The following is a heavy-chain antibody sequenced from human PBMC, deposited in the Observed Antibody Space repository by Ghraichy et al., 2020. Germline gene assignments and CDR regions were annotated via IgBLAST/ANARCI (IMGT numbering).Heavy chain of an antibody. D-gene: IGHD6-19*01. Sequence: GGSLRLSCEASGFNINNFHVNWVRQVPGKGLEWVSVITGSGGRTFYADSVKGRFTISRDSSKNTIYLEMNSLRAEDTAVYYCVRDSSGYNWYFDLWGRGTLVTVSS. V-gene: IGHV3-23*01. CDR1: GFNINNFH. CDR2: ITGSGGRT. CDR3: VRDSSGYNWYFDL. J-gene: IGHJ2*01.